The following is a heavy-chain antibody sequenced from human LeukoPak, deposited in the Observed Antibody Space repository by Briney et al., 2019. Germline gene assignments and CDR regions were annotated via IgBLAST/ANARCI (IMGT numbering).Heavy chain of an antibody. CDR1: GFTVDSNY. J-gene: IGHJ4*02. D-gene: IGHD2-15*01. CDR2: ISGSGSAT. V-gene: IGHV3-23*01. Sequence: GGSLRLSCAASGFTVDSNYLSWVRQAPGKGLEWVSGISGSGSATYYADSVKGRFTISRDNSENTVYLQMNSLRVEDTAIYYCAKDRSSGGSCYNYWGRGTQVTVSS. CDR3: AKDRSSGGSCYNY.